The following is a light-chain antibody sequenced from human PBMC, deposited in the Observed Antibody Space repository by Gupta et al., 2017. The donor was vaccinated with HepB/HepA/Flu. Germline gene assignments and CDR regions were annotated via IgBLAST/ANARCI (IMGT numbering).Light chain of an antibody. V-gene: IGLV2-14*03. J-gene: IGLJ3*02. Sequence: SALTQPAPASSSSGPPITISCTGTSSNIGGYNDVSWYQQHPSKAPKLMIYDINNRPAGVSNRFSVSKAANTASLTISGLLAEDEADYDCTSYTSRSTCVFGGGTKVTVL. CDR3: TSYTSRSTCV. CDR1: SSNIGGYND. CDR2: DIN.